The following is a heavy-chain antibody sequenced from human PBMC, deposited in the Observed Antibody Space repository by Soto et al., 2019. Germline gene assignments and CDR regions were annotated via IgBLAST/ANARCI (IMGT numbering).Heavy chain of an antibody. CDR3: ARGRYDRKAPAKKYYYYGMDV. CDR1: GVTFSSYA. Sequence: SVKVSCKAAGVTFSSYAISWVRQAPGQGLEWMGGIIPIFGTANYAQKFQGRVTITADESTSTAYMELSSLRSEDTAVYYCARGRYDRKAPAKKYYYYGMDVWGQGTTVTVSS. J-gene: IGHJ6*02. D-gene: IGHD3-9*01. CDR2: IIPIFGTA. V-gene: IGHV1-69*13.